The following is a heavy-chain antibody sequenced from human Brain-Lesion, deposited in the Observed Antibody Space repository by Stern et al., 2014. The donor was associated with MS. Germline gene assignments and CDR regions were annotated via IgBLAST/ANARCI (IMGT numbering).Heavy chain of an antibody. CDR2: ISGRGGPT. CDR3: AKWPHHIAVAGTRYFQH. CDR1: GFSFSTYA. Sequence: EVQLLESGGGLVQPGGSLRLSCAASGFSFSTYAMSWVRQTPGKGLQWVSGISGRGGPTNYADSVKGRFTISRDNSKNTLYLQMDSLRADDTAVYYCAKWPHHIAVAGTRYFQHWGQGTLVTVSS. V-gene: IGHV3-23*01. D-gene: IGHD6-19*01. J-gene: IGHJ1*01.